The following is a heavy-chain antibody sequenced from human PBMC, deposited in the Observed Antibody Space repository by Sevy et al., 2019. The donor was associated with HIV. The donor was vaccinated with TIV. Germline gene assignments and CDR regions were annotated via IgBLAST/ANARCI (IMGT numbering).Heavy chain of an antibody. D-gene: IGHD3-22*01. CDR1: GGSISGGSYY. V-gene: IGHV4-61*02. Sequence: SETLSLTCTVSGGSISGGSYYWSWIRQPAGKGLEWIERIYTSGSTNYNPSLKSRVTISVDTSKNQFSLRLSSVTAADAAVYYCARGGYYYDSSGYYPVFDYWGQGTLVTVSS. J-gene: IGHJ4*02. CDR2: IYTSGST. CDR3: ARGGYYYDSSGYYPVFDY.